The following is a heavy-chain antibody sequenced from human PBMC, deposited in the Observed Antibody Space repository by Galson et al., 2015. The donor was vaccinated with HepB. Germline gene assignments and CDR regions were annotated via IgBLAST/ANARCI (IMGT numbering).Heavy chain of an antibody. Sequence: SLRLSCAASGFTFNNYIMHWVRQAPGKGLERVAVISYDGNTKFYADSVKGRFTISRDNSDSTLYLQMNSLRVEDTAVYYCASPVSTSDIVILPAAIGLHNWFDPWGQGTLVTVSS. V-gene: IGHV3-30-3*01. CDR1: GFTFNNYI. J-gene: IGHJ5*02. CDR2: ISYDGNTK. CDR3: ASPVSTSDIVILPAAIGLHNWFDP. D-gene: IGHD2-2*01.